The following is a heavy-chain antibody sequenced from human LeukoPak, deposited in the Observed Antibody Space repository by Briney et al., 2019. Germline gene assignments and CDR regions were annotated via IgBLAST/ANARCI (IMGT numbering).Heavy chain of an antibody. Sequence: GASVKVSCKASGYTFTSYYMHCVRQAPGQGLEWMGIINPSGGSTSYAQKFQGRVTMTRDTSTSTVYMELSSLRSEDTAVYYCARADVPRGLGYWGQGTLVTVSS. CDR1: GYTFTSYY. CDR3: ARADVPRGLGY. CDR2: INPSGGST. J-gene: IGHJ4*02. V-gene: IGHV1-46*01. D-gene: IGHD6-19*01.